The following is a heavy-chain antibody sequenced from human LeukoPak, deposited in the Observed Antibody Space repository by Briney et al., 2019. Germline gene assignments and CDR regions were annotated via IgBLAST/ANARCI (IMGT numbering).Heavy chain of an antibody. V-gene: IGHV4-34*01. Sequence: SETLSLTCAVYGGSFSGYYWSWIRQPPGKGLEWIGEINHSGSTNYNPSLKSRVTISVDTSKNQFSLKLSSVTAADTAVYYFARNAIRITIFGVVMKPNNWFDRWGQGTLVTVSS. CDR3: ARNAIRITIFGVVMKPNNWFDR. CDR1: GGSFSGYY. J-gene: IGHJ5*02. CDR2: INHSGST. D-gene: IGHD3-3*01.